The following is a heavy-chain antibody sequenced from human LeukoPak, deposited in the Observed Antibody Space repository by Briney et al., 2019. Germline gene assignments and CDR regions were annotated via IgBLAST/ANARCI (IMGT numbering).Heavy chain of an antibody. CDR2: IKQDGSEK. CDR1: GFTFSSYW. CDR3: AELDSSIPRY. D-gene: IGHD6-13*01. J-gene: IGHJ4*02. Sequence: GGSLRLSCAASGFTFSSYWMSWVRQAPGKGLEWVANIKQDGSEKYYVGSVKGRFTISRDNAKNSLYLQMNSLRAEGTAVYYCAELDSSIPRYWGQGTLVTVSS. V-gene: IGHV3-7*02.